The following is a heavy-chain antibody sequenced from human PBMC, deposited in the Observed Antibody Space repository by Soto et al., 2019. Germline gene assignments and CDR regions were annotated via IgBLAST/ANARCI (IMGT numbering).Heavy chain of an antibody. D-gene: IGHD1-26*01. CDR1: GGSISSGGYY. CDR2: IYYSGST. CDR3: ARDRGGPYSGSYFYFDY. Sequence: SETLSLTCTVSGGSISSGGYYWSWIRQHPGKGLEWIGYIYYSGSTYYNPSLKSRVTISVDTSKNQFSLKLSSVTAADTAVYYCARDRGGPYSGSYFYFDYWGQGTLVTVSS. J-gene: IGHJ4*02. V-gene: IGHV4-31*03.